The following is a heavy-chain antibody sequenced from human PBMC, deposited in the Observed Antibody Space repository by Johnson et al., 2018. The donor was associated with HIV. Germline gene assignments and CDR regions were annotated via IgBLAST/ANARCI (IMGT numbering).Heavy chain of an antibody. Sequence: QEQLVESGGGVVQPGRSLRLSCAASGFTFSSYGMHWVRQAPGKGLEWVAVIWYDGSNKYYADSVKGRFTISRDNSKNTLYLQMNSLRAEDTAVYYCAKAQVLADDCFNVWGQGTVVTVSS. V-gene: IGHV3-33*06. D-gene: IGHD2-8*02. CDR3: AKAQVLADDCFNV. CDR2: IWYDGSNK. J-gene: IGHJ3*01. CDR1: GFTFSSYG.